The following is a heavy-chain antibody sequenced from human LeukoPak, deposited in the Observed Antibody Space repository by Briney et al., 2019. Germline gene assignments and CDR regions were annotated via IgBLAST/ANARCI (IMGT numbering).Heavy chain of an antibody. D-gene: IGHD1-26*01. Sequence: ASVKVSCKASGYTFTSYDINWVRQATGQGLEWMGWMNPNSGNTGYAQKFQGRVTMTRNTSISTAYMELSSLRSEDTAVYYCARGRPTRGKWELLWWGQGSLVTVSS. CDR2: MNPNSGNT. CDR3: ARGRPTRGKWELLW. J-gene: IGHJ4*02. CDR1: GYTFTSYD. V-gene: IGHV1-8*01.